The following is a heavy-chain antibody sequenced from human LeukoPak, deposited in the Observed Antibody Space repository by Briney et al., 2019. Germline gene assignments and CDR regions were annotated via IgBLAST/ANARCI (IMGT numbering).Heavy chain of an antibody. D-gene: IGHD1-26*01. CDR3: ARDWNWGSYGLDAFDI. CDR2: ISGSGGDT. CDR1: GFTFSSYA. Sequence: GGSLRLSCAASGFTFSSYAMSWVRQAPGKGLEWVSVISGSGGDTYYADSVKGRFTISRDNAKNSLYLQMNSLRAEDTAVYYCARDWNWGSYGLDAFDIWGQGTMVTVSS. J-gene: IGHJ3*02. V-gene: IGHV3-23*01.